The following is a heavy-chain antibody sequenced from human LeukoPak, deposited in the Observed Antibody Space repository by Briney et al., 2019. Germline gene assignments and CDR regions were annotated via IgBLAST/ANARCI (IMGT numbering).Heavy chain of an antibody. Sequence: PSETLSLTCTVSGDSISSSSYYWGWIRQPPGKGLEWIGNIYHSGSTYYNPSLKSRVTISVDTSKNQFSLKLTSVTAADTAVYYCARRKFGSSWRDYWGQGTLVTVSS. CDR1: GDSISSSSYY. CDR2: IYHSGST. J-gene: IGHJ4*02. CDR3: ARRKFGSSWRDY. V-gene: IGHV4-39*01. D-gene: IGHD6-13*01.